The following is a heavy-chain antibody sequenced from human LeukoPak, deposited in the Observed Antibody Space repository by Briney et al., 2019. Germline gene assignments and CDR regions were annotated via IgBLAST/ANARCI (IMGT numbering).Heavy chain of an antibody. CDR3: AKATGVDGYATRTAFDI. J-gene: IGHJ3*02. CDR1: GFTFDDYA. D-gene: IGHD5-24*01. CDR2: ISWNSGSI. Sequence: GRSLRLSCAASGFTFDDYAMHWVRQAPGKGLEWVSGISWNSGSIGYADSVKGRFTISRDNAKNSLYLQMNSLRAEDTALYYCAKATGVDGYATRTAFDIWGQGTMVTVSS. V-gene: IGHV3-9*01.